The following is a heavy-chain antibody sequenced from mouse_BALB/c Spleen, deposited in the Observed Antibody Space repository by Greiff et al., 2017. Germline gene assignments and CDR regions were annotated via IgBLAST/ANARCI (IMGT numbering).Heavy chain of an antibody. CDR3: ARKKFDYAMDY. J-gene: IGHJ4*01. D-gene: IGHD1-3*01. CDR2: INPNNGGT. Sequence: VHVKQSGPELVKPGASVKIPCKASGYTFTDYNMDWVKQSHGKSLEWIGDINPNNGGTIYNQKFKGKATLTVDKSSSTAYMELRSLTSEDTAVYYCARKKFDYAMDYWGQGTSVTVSS. V-gene: IGHV1-18*01. CDR1: GYTFTDYN.